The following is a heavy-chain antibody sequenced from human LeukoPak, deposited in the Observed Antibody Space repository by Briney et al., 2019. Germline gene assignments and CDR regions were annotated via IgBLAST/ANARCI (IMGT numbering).Heavy chain of an antibody. CDR3: AREVGITVFGVAQPGGAFDI. V-gene: IGHV1-69*05. J-gene: IGHJ3*02. CDR2: IIPIFGTA. Sequence: ASVKVSCKASGGTFSSYAISWVRQAPGQGLEWVGGIIPIFGTAKYAQKVQGRVTMSTDESTSTAYMELSSLRSEDTAVYYCAREVGITVFGVAQPGGAFDIWGQGTMVIVSS. CDR1: GGTFSSYA. D-gene: IGHD3-3*01.